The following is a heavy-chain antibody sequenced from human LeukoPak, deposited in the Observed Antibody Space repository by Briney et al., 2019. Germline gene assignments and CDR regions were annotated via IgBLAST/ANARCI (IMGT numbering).Heavy chain of an antibody. CDR1: GGSISSSSYY. CDR2: IYYSGST. J-gene: IGHJ6*02. V-gene: IGHV4-39*01. D-gene: IGHD2-2*01. Sequence: KPSETLSLTCTVPGGSISSSSYYWGWIRQPPGKGLEWIGSIYYSGSTYYNPSLKSRVTISVDTSKNQFSLKLSSVTAADTAVYYCARLVVVPTRGMDVWGQGTTVTVSS. CDR3: ARLVVVPTRGMDV.